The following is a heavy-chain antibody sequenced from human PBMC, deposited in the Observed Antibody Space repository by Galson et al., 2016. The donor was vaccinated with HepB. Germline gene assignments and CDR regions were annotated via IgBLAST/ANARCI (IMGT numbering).Heavy chain of an antibody. CDR3: ARLRSGVFKGDEYFQY. D-gene: IGHD5/OR15-5a*01. CDR1: GASIIRNYW. J-gene: IGHJ1*01. Sequence: SETLSLTCTISGASIIRNYWWSWVRQAPGRGLEWVGEINHSGNTNYNPSLKSRVTISLDKSKNEVSLNLTSATAADTGFYFCARLRSGVFKGDEYFQYWGPGTLVVVSS. V-gene: IGHV4-4*02. CDR2: INHSGNT.